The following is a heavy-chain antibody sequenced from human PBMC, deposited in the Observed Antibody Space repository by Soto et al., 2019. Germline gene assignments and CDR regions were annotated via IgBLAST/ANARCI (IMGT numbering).Heavy chain of an antibody. J-gene: IGHJ6*02. Sequence: GGSLRLSCAASGFTFSSYAMSGVRQAPGKGLEWVSAISGSGGSTYYADSVKGRFTISRDNSKNTLYLQMNSLRAEDTAVYYCAKDTYCSSTSCYDYYYYGMDVWGQGTTVTVSS. D-gene: IGHD2-2*01. CDR1: GFTFSSYA. CDR2: ISGSGGST. CDR3: AKDTYCSSTSCYDYYYYGMDV. V-gene: IGHV3-23*01.